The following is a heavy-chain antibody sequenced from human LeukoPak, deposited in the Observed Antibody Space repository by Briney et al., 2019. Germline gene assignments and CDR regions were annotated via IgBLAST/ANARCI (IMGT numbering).Heavy chain of an antibody. J-gene: IGHJ5*02. CDR1: CGSISSGGYY. Sequence: SSETLSLTRTVSCGSISSGGYYWSWIRQHPGKDLEWFGYIYHSGSTYYNPSLKCRFTISVDTSKNQFSLKLSSVTAADTAVYYCARGIVDGNWFDPWGQGTLVTVSS. CDR3: ARGIVDGNWFDP. V-gene: IGHV4-31*03. D-gene: IGHD3-16*02. CDR2: IYHSGST.